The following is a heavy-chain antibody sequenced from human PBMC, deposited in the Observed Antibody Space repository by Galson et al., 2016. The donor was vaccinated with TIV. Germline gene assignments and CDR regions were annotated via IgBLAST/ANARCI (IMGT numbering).Heavy chain of an antibody. J-gene: IGHJ5*02. CDR3: ARDDSMVRGVKADP. V-gene: IGHV1-2*02. CDR2: INANGGGT. D-gene: IGHD3-10*01. CDR1: GFSFIGYY. Sequence: SVKVSCQASGFSFIGYYIHWVRQAPGQGLEWMGGINANGGGTKYAPRFQGRVTMTRDTSISTVSMELTILRSDDTAFYYCARDDSMVRGVKADPWGQGTLVTASS.